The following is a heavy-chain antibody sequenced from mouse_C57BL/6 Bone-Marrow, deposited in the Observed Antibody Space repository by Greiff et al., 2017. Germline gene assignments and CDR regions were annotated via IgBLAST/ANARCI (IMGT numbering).Heavy chain of an antibody. CDR1: GFNIKDDY. D-gene: IGHD2-5*01. CDR3: TRWSNYDY. V-gene: IGHV14-4*01. Sequence: VQLKESGAELVRPGASVKLSCTASGFNIKDDYMHWVKQRPEQGLEWIGWIDPENGDTEYASKFQGKATITADTSSNTAYLQLSSLTSEDTAVYYCTRWSNYDYWGQGTTLTVSS. J-gene: IGHJ2*01. CDR2: IDPENGDT.